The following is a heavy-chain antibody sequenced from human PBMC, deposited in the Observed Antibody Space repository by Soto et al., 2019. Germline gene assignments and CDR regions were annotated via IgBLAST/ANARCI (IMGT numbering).Heavy chain of an antibody. J-gene: IGHJ5*02. CDR3: ARSSGSAYRFDP. CDR2: ISAYNGKT. Sequence: QVQLVQSGAEVKKPGASVKVSCKASGYTFTSYGISWVRQAPGQGLEWMGWISAYNGKTNSAQKLQGRVTMTPDTSPSTAYMEMRSLRSDDTAVYNCARSSGSAYRFDPWGQGTRVTVSS. V-gene: IGHV1-18*01. CDR1: GYTFTSYG. D-gene: IGHD2-21*01.